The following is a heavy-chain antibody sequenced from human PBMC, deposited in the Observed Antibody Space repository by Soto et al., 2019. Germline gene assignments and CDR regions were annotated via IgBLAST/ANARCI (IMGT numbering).Heavy chain of an antibody. CDR2: TYYRSKWYN. CDR3: LRLIGNSWLDV. J-gene: IGHJ5*02. V-gene: IGHV6-1*01. Sequence: SQTLSLTCAISGDSVSSSSVTWNWIRQSPSRGLEWLGRTYYRSKWYNDYAESVKSRITINPDTSKNQFSLHLNSVTPEDTAVNYCLRLIGNSWLDVRAQRSPLTVSS. D-gene: IGHD1-26*01. CDR1: GDSVSSSSVT.